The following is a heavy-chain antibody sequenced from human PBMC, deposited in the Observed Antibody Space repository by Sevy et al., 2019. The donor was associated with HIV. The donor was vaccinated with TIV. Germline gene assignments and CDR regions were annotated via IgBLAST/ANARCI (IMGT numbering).Heavy chain of an antibody. J-gene: IGHJ4*02. V-gene: IGHV4-39*01. D-gene: IGHD3-10*01. CDR2: IYYSGST. Sequence: SETLSLTCTVSGGSISSSSYYWGWIRQPPGKGLEWIGSIYYSGSTYYNPSLKSRVTISVDTSKNQFSLKLSSVTAADTAGYYCATRGDYYCSGSYYPEYYFDYWDQGTLGTGLL. CDR1: GGSISSSSYY. CDR3: ATRGDYYCSGSYYPEYYFDY.